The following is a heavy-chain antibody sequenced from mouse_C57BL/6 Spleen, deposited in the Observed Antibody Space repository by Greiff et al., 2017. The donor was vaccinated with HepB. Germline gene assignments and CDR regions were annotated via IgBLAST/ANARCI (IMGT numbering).Heavy chain of an antibody. Sequence: EVQGVESGPGLAKPSQTLSLTCSVTGYSITSDYWNWIRKFPGNKLEYMGYISYSGSTYYNPSLKSRISITRDTSKNQYYLQLNSVTTEDTATYYCARRGQSTMVTTGWYFDVWGTGTTVTVSS. CDR1: GYSITSDY. V-gene: IGHV3-8*01. J-gene: IGHJ1*03. CDR2: ISYSGST. CDR3: ARRGQSTMVTTGWYFDV. D-gene: IGHD2-2*01.